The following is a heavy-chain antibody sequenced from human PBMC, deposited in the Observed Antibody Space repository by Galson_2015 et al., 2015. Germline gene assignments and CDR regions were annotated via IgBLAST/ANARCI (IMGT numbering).Heavy chain of an antibody. CDR3: ARGVGGTIFGVVD. V-gene: IGHV3-48*02. D-gene: IGHD3-3*01. Sequence: SLRLSCAASGFTCSSYSMNWVRQAPGKGLEWVSYISSGSSTIYYEDSVKGRFTISRDNAKNSLYLQMDSLRDEDTAVYYCARGVGGTIFGVVDWGQGTLVTVSS. CDR1: GFTCSSYS. J-gene: IGHJ4*02. CDR2: ISSGSSTI.